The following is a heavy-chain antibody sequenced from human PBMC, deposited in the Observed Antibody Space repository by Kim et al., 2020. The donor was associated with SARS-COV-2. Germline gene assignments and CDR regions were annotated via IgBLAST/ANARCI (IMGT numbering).Heavy chain of an antibody. J-gene: IGHJ4*02. Sequence: SETLSLTCAVYGGSFSGYYWSWIRQPPGKGLEWIGEINHSGSTNYNPSLKSRVTISVDTSKNQFSLKLSSVTAADTAVYYCARAPNWNKHKFDYWGQGTLVTVSS. D-gene: IGHD1-20*01. CDR2: INHSGST. V-gene: IGHV4-34*01. CDR3: ARAPNWNKHKFDY. CDR1: GGSFSGYY.